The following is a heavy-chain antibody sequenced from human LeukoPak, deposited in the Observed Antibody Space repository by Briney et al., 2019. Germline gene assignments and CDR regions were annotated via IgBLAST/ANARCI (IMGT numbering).Heavy chain of an antibody. CDR2: IYHSGST. Sequence: RPSGTLSLTCAVSGGSISSSNWWSWVRQPPGKGLEWIGEIYHSGSTNYNPSLKSRVTISVDKSKNQFSLKLSSVTAADTAVYYCARVLDWGIAARSPRFDPWGQGTLVTVSS. V-gene: IGHV4-4*02. J-gene: IGHJ5*02. CDR3: ARVLDWGIAARSPRFDP. CDR1: GGSISSSNW. D-gene: IGHD6-6*01.